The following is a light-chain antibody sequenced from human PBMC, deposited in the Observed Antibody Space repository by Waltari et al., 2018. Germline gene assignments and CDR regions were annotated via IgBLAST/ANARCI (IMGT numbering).Light chain of an antibody. CDR1: RSNIGAGYG. J-gene: IGLJ3*02. CDR2: GNR. CDR3: QSYDSSLSGSRV. V-gene: IGLV1-40*01. Sequence: QSVLTQPPSVSGAPGQRVTISCVGSRSNIGAGYGVHWYQQLPGTPPKLLIFGNRNRRAGVPERFSGSKSGTSASLAIIGLQAEDEAHYYCQSYDSSLSGSRVFGGGTKVAVL.